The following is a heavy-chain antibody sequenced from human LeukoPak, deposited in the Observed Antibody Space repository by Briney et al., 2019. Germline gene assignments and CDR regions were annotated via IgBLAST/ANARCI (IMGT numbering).Heavy chain of an antibody. CDR1: GGSISSRNYY. D-gene: IGHD1-26*01. CDR2: FYTTGST. V-gene: IGHV4-4*07. J-gene: IGHJ3*01. CDR3: ARQFLVGSTFHAFDL. Sequence: SETLSLTCNVSGGSISSRNYYWSWIRQPAGKGLEWIGRFYTTGSTNYNPSLKSRVTMSVDMSKNQFSLKLNSVTAADMAVYFCARQFLVGSTFHAFDLWGQGTRVTVSS.